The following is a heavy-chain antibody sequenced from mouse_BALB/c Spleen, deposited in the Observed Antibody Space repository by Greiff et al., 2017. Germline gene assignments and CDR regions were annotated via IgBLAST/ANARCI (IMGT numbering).Heavy chain of an antibody. CDR1: GFTFTSFG. Sequence: EVKLMESGGGLVQPGGSRKLSCAASGFTFTSFGMHWVRQAPEKGLEWVAYISSGSSTTYYADTVKGRFTISRDNPKNTLFLQMTSLRSEDTAMYYCARWDGYSFAYWGQGTLVTVSA. CDR2: ISSGSSTT. V-gene: IGHV5-17*02. D-gene: IGHD2-3*01. J-gene: IGHJ3*01. CDR3: ARWDGYSFAY.